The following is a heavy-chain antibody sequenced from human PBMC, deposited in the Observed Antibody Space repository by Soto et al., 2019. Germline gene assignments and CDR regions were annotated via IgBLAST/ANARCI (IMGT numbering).Heavy chain of an antibody. CDR2: ISAYNGNT. CDR3: ARDSPYDILTGPKPYYYGMDV. D-gene: IGHD3-9*01. V-gene: IGHV1-18*04. J-gene: IGHJ6*02. Sequence: QVPLVQSGAEVKKPGASVKVSCKPSGYTFTSYGISWVRQAPGQGLEGMGWISAYNGNTNYAQKLQGRFTMTTDTSTSTAYMELRSLRSDDTAVYYCARDSPYDILTGPKPYYYGMDVWGQGTTVTVSS. CDR1: GYTFTSYG.